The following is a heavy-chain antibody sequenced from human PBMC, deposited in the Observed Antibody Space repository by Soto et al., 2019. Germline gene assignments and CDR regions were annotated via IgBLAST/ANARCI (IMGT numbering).Heavy chain of an antibody. CDR2: IHHSGNT. J-gene: IGHJ4*02. CDR1: GGSISSGGYS. CDR3: ASFFSAGAFDDY. V-gene: IGHV4-30-2*01. D-gene: IGHD6-13*01. Sequence: QLQLQESGSGLVKPSQSLSLTCVVSGGSISSGGYSWSWIRQPPGKGLEYIGYIHHSGNTYYNPPLTSRVTMAVASSKNQVSLNLNSVTAADTAVYYCASFFSAGAFDDYWGQGTLVTVSS.